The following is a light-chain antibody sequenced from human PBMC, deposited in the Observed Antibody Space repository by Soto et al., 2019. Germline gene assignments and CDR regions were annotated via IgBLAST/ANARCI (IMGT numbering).Light chain of an antibody. CDR3: QQHDRSPPP. CDR1: QTVTSSY. J-gene: IGKJ4*01. CDR2: GSP. Sequence: EIVLTQSPGTLSLSPGERATLSCRASQTVTSSYLACDQQKPGHAPRLLIYGSPSRAAGIPARFSGSGSGKDLTFPISRLEPEDFSVYHCQQHDRSPPPFGGGTKLEIK. V-gene: IGKV3-20*01.